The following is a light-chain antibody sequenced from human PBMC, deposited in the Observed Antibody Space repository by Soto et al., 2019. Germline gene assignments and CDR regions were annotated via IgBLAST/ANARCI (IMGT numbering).Light chain of an antibody. CDR3: LQLNTYPWT. Sequence: IQMTQSPSSLSASVGDRLSITCRASQVITNDLGWYQQKPGKAPKRLIYAASTLQSGVPSRFSGSGSGTEFTLTISSLQPEDVATYHCLQLNTYPWTFGQGTKVEIK. CDR1: QVITND. J-gene: IGKJ1*01. V-gene: IGKV1-17*01. CDR2: AAS.